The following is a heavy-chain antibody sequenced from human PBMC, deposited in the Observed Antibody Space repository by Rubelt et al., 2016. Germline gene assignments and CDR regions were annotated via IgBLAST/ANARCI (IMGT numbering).Heavy chain of an antibody. V-gene: IGHV3-7*01. Sequence: EVQLVESGGGLVQPGGSLRLSCAASGFTFSSYSMSWVRQAPGKGLEWVANIKVDGACNNDVDAVKGRFTLSRDNANNSLYMQMNSLRSEDTALYYCVRGMTAAEWGQGTLVTVSS. CDR1: GFTFSSYS. D-gene: IGHD6-25*01. CDR3: VRGMTAAE. CDR2: IKVDGACN. J-gene: IGHJ4*02.